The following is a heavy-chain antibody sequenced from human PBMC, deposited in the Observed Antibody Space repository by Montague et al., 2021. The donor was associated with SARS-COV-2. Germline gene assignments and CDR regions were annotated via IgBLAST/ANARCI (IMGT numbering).Heavy chain of an antibody. CDR3: ARVQGITMIVVVIGAFDI. V-gene: IGHV4-59*06. Sequence: SETLSLTCTVSGGSISTYYWSWIRQHPGKGLEWIGYIYYSGSTYYNPSLKSRVTISVDTSKNQFSLKLSPVTAADTAVYYCARVQGITMIVVVIGAFDIWGQGTMVTVSS. CDR2: IYYSGST. J-gene: IGHJ3*02. D-gene: IGHD3-22*01. CDR1: GGSISTYY.